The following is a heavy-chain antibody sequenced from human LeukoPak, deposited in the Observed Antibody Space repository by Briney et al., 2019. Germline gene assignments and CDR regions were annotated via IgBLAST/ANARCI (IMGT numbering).Heavy chain of an antibody. J-gene: IGHJ4*02. CDR3: ARVHYGAAVWVDY. Sequence: SQTLSLTCAVSGVSISSGGYSWSWIRQPPGKGLEWIGYIYHSGSTYYNPSLKSRVTISVDRSKNQFSLKLSSVTAADTAVYYCARVHYGAAVWVDYWGQGTLVTVSS. CDR2: IYHSGST. D-gene: IGHD4-17*01. CDR1: GVSISSGGYS. V-gene: IGHV4-30-2*01.